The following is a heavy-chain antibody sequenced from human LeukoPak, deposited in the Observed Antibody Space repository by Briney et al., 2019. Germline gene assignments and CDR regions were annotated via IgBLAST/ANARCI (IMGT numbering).Heavy chain of an antibody. CDR1: GFTFTSYW. J-gene: IGHJ5*02. Sequence: GESLRLSCVISGFTFTSYWMSWVRQAPGKGLEWVANINEDGSDKYYVDSVKGRFTISRDNAKNSLYLQMNGLRAEDTAVYYCARGPGPWGQGTLVTVSS. CDR3: ARGPGP. V-gene: IGHV3-7*04. CDR2: INEDGSDK.